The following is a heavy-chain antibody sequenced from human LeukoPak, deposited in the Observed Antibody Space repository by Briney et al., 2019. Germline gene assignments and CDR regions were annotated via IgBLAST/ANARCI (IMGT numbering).Heavy chain of an antibody. Sequence: GGSLRLSCAVSGFTFSNYAMSWVRQAPGKGLEWVASINGDGGSTYYADSVKGRFTISRDNSKNTLYLQMNSLRAEDTGVYYCAKDFVPDTYYFYYMDVWGKGTTVTVSS. V-gene: IGHV3-23*01. CDR1: GFTFSNYA. J-gene: IGHJ6*03. D-gene: IGHD2-2*01. CDR3: AKDFVPDTYYFYYMDV. CDR2: INGDGGST.